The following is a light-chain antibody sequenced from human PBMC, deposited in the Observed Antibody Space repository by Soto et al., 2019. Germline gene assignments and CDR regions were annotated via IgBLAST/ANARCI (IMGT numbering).Light chain of an antibody. J-gene: IGKJ1*01. CDR3: EQYKNWPQT. CDR2: AAS. CDR1: QSVSTN. Sequence: EVVMTHSPATLSVSPGETATLSCRASQSVSTNLAWYQQKPGQAPRLLIYAASTRASGIPDRFSGSGSATEFTLTISSLQSEDFAVYYCEQYKNWPQTFGQGTKVDIK. V-gene: IGKV3-15*01.